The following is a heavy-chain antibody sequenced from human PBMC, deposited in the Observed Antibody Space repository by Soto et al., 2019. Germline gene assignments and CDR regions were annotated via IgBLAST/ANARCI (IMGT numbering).Heavy chain of an antibody. Sequence: SETLSLTCAVYGGSFSGYYWSWIRQPPGKGLEWIGEINHSGSTNYNPSLKSRVTISVDTSKNQFSLKLSSVTAADTAVYYCARGLSVSAFDYWGQGTLVNVSS. CDR2: INHSGST. CDR3: ARGLSVSAFDY. V-gene: IGHV4-34*01. CDR1: GGSFSGYY. J-gene: IGHJ4*02. D-gene: IGHD1-26*01.